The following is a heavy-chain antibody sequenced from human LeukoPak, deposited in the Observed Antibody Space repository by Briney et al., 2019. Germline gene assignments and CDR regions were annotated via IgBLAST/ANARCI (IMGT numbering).Heavy chain of an antibody. Sequence: GGSLRLSCAASGFNFANHAMSWVRQTPGKGLEWVSAISGGGDITYYADSVTGRFTISRDNSKDTLFLQMHSLRPGDTAVYYCVKEDTPATANYWGQGTLVTISS. CDR2: ISGGGDIT. CDR1: GFNFANHA. D-gene: IGHD2-21*02. V-gene: IGHV3-23*01. CDR3: VKEDTPATANY. J-gene: IGHJ4*02.